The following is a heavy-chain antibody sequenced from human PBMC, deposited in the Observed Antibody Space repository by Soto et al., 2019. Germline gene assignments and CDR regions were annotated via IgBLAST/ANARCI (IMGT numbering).Heavy chain of an antibody. CDR2: IDPSGGST. V-gene: IGHV1-46*03. CDR1: GYTFTSYY. CDR3: ARSAPLDY. Sequence: ASVKVSCKASGYTFTSYYMHWVRQAPGQGREWMGIIDPSGGSTSYAQKFQGRVTMTRDTSTSRVYMDLSSLRSEDTAVYYCARSAPLDYWGQGTLVTVS. J-gene: IGHJ4*02.